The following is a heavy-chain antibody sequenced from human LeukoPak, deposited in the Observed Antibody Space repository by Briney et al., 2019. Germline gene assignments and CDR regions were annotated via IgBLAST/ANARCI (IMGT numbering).Heavy chain of an antibody. D-gene: IGHD2-2*02. CDR3: ARVECSSTSCYTGNWFDP. CDR1: GGSTSSYY. V-gene: IGHV4-59*01. J-gene: IGHJ5*02. CDR2: IYYSGST. Sequence: SETLSLTCTVSGGSTSSYYWSWIRQPPGKGLEWIGYIYYSGSTNYNPSLKSRVTISVDTSKNQFSLKLSSVTAADTAVYYCARVECSSTSCYTGNWFDPWGQGTLVTVSS.